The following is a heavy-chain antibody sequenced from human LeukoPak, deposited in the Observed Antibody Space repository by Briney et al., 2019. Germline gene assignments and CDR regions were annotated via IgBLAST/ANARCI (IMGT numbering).Heavy chain of an antibody. CDR2: ISYDGSNK. Sequence: PGGSLRLSCAASGFTFSSYGMHWVRQAPGKGLEWVAVISYDGSNKYYADSVKGRFTISRDNSKNTLYLQMNSLRAEDTAVYYCAKQWLVFFDYWGQGTLVTVSS. D-gene: IGHD6-19*01. V-gene: IGHV3-30*18. CDR3: AKQWLVFFDY. J-gene: IGHJ4*02. CDR1: GFTFSSYG.